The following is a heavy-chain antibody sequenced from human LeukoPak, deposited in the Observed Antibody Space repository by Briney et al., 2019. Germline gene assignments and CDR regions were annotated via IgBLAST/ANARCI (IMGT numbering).Heavy chain of an antibody. Sequence: PSETLSLTCTVSGGSISSYYWSWIRQPAGKGLEWIGRIYTSGSTNYNPSLKSRVTMSVDTSKNQFSLKLSSVTAADTAVYYCASSIAAAGPYNWFDPWGQGTLVTVSS. D-gene: IGHD6-13*01. J-gene: IGHJ5*02. CDR1: GGSISSYY. CDR2: IYTSGST. V-gene: IGHV4-4*07. CDR3: ASSIAAAGPYNWFDP.